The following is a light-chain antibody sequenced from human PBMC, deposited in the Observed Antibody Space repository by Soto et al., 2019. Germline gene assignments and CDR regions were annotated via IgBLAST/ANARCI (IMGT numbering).Light chain of an antibody. CDR3: SSYTSSSTLV. CDR1: SSDVGGYNY. Sequence: QSVLTQPASVSGSPGQSITISCTGTSSDVGGYNYVSWYQHHPGKAPKLMIYEVSNRPSGVSNRFSGSKSGNTASLTISGLQAEDEADYYCSSYTSSSTLVFGTGTK. J-gene: IGLJ1*01. V-gene: IGLV2-14*01. CDR2: EVS.